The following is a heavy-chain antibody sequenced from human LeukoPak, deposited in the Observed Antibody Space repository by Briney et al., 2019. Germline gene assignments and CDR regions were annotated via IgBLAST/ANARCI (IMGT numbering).Heavy chain of an antibody. Sequence: GGSLRLSCVASGFPFNKNAMHWVRQGPGKGVEGVAYIPHHGNYKSHAHSVKGPFTISRDNSKKPLYLQFNSLTLDDTAVYYCAKDGAWSCTDWGQGALVTVSS. D-gene: IGHD2-21*02. CDR1: GFPFNKNA. J-gene: IGHJ4*02. CDR3: AKDGAWSCTD. CDR2: IPHHGNYK. V-gene: IGHV3-30*02.